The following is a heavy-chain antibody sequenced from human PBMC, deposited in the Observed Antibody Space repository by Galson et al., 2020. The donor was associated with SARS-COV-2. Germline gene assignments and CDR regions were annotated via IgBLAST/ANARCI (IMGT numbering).Heavy chain of an antibody. D-gene: IGHD2-2*01. Sequence: ASETLSLTCTVSGDSISSYYWSWIRQPPGKGLEWIGYIFYSGSTYYNPSLKSRVTISVDTSKNQFSLNLTSVTAADTAVYYCARRGGHCSSNTCSPDPKFNWFDPWGQGTLVTVSS. J-gene: IGHJ5*02. CDR2: IFYSGST. V-gene: IGHV4-59*08. CDR3: ARRGGHCSSNTCSPDPKFNWFDP. CDR1: GDSISSYY.